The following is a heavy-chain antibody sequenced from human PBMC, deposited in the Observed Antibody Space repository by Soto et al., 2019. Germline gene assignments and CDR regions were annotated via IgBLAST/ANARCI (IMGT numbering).Heavy chain of an antibody. Sequence: GGSLRLSCAASGFTFSDYYMSWIRQAPGKGLEWGSYISSSGSTIYYADSVKGRFTISRDNAKNSLYLQMNSLRAEDTAVYYCARTLTTIKDYYYGMDVWGQGTTVTVSS. CDR2: ISSSGSTI. D-gene: IGHD5-12*01. CDR1: GFTFSDYY. J-gene: IGHJ6*02. CDR3: ARTLTTIKDYYYGMDV. V-gene: IGHV3-11*01.